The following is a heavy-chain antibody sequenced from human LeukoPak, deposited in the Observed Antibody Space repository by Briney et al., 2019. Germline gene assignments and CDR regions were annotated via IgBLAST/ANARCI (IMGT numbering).Heavy chain of an antibody. Sequence: GGSLRLSCAASGFTSNDYAMHWVRQAPGKGLEWVSGIMWDSGTIGYADSVKGRFTTSRDNAKNSLYLQMNSLRPEDTAFYYCTKDILPGGLGYWGQGTLVTVSS. J-gene: IGHJ4*02. D-gene: IGHD3-10*01. CDR3: TKDILPGGLGY. CDR2: IMWDSGTI. V-gene: IGHV3-9*02. CDR1: GFTSNDYA.